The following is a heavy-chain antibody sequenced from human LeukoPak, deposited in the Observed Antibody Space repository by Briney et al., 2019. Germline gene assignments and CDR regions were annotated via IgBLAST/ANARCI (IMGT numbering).Heavy chain of an antibody. CDR2: IYYSGST. Sequence: KPSETLSLTCTVSGGSISSGGYYWSWIRQHPGKGLEWIGYIYYSGSTYYNPSLKSRVTISVDTSKNQFSLKLSSVTAADTAVYYCASSWDYYYYGMDVWGQGTTVTVSS. CDR3: ASSWDYYYYGMDV. D-gene: IGHD6-13*01. V-gene: IGHV4-31*03. CDR1: GGSISSGGYY. J-gene: IGHJ6*02.